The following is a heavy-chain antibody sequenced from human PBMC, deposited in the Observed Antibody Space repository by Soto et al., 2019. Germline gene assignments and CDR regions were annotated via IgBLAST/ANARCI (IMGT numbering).Heavy chain of an antibody. J-gene: IGHJ6*02. D-gene: IGHD2-21*01. CDR2: IYYSGTT. CDR1: GGSISSGGYY. V-gene: IGHV4-31*03. CDR3: AASCVACGGFNYYGMDV. Sequence: QVQLQESGPGLVKPSQTLSLTCTVSGGSISSGGYYWYWIRQHPGKGLEWIGYIYYSGTTYYNPPLKSRVTISVDTSKNQFSLQLSSVTAADTAVYYCAASCVACGGFNYYGMDVWGQGTTVTVSS.